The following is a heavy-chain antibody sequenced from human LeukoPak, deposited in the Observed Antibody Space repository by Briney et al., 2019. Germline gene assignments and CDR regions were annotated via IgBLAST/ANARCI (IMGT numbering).Heavy chain of an antibody. D-gene: IGHD3-10*01. V-gene: IGHV4-39*01. Sequence: SETLSLTCTVSGGSISSSSYYWGWIRQPPGKGLEWIGSIYYSGSTYYNPSLKSRVTISVDTSKNQFSLKLSSVTAADTAVYYCGELGGIFDYWGQGTLVTVSP. CDR2: IYYSGST. J-gene: IGHJ4*02. CDR3: GELGGIFDY. CDR1: GGSISSSSYY.